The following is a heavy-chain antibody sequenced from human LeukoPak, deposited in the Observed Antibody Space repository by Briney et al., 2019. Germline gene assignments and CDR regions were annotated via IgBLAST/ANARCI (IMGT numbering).Heavy chain of an antibody. CDR3: ARAMYYYDSSGYYKGAFDI. CDR1: GGSISSYY. CDR2: IYTSGSI. V-gene: IGHV4-4*07. Sequence: PSETLSLTCTVSGGSISSYYWSWIRQPAGKGLEWIGRIYTSGSINYNPSLKSRVTMSVDTSKNQFSLKLSSVTAADTAVYYCARAMYYYDSSGYYKGAFDIWGQGTMVTVSS. D-gene: IGHD3-22*01. J-gene: IGHJ3*02.